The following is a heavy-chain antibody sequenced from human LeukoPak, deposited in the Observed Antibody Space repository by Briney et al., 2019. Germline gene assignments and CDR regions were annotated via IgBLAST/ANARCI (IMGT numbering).Heavy chain of an antibody. CDR2: ISGSGNST. CDR1: GFTFSSYA. D-gene: IGHD2-21*01. Sequence: GSLRLSCAASGFTFSSYAMTWVRQAPGKGLERVSVISGSGNSTSYADSVKGRFTISRDNSKNTLYLQMISLRAEDTAIYYCTRGGLRGAFDIWGQGTMVTVSS. J-gene: IGHJ3*02. V-gene: IGHV3-23*01. CDR3: TRGGLRGAFDI.